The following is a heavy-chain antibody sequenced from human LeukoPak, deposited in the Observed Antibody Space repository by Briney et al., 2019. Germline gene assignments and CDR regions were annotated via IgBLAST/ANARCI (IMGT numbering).Heavy chain of an antibody. V-gene: IGHV4-34*01. Sequence: SETLSLTSAVYGGSFSGYYWSWIRQPPGKGLEWIGEINHSGSTNYNPSLKSRVTISVDTSKNQFSLKLSSVTAADTAVYYCARGRYDILTGYYVPNNWFDPWGQGTLVTVSS. J-gene: IGHJ5*02. D-gene: IGHD3-9*01. CDR3: ARGRYDILTGYYVPNNWFDP. CDR2: INHSGST. CDR1: GGSFSGYY.